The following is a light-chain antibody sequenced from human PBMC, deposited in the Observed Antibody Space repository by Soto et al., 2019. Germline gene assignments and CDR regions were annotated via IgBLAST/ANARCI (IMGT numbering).Light chain of an antibody. CDR2: EGS. CDR1: SSDVGSYNL. Sequence: QSVLTQPASVSGSPGQSITISCTATSSDVGSYNLVSWYQQPPREAPKLTIYEGSKRPSGVSNRFSGSKSGNTVSLTISGRQAEDEADYYCCSYAGSDTMIFGGGTKVTVL. V-gene: IGLV2-23*01. J-gene: IGLJ2*01. CDR3: CSYAGSDTMI.